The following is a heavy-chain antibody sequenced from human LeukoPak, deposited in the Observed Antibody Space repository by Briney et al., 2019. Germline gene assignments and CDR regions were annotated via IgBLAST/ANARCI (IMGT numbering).Heavy chain of an antibody. CDR3: ARGSYVYYFDY. CDR1: GFTFSYYE. V-gene: IGHV3-48*03. Sequence: GGSVRLSCAASGFTFSYYEMNWVPQAPGQGLEWVSYIRGSDNTTFYADSVRGLFTISRDNAKNSLFLQMNSLRAEDTAIYYCARGSYVYYFDYWGQGALVTVSS. CDR2: IRGSDNTT. J-gene: IGHJ4*02. D-gene: IGHD3-16*01.